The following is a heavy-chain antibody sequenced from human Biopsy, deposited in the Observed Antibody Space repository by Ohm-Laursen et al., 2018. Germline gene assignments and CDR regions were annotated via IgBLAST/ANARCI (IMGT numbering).Heavy chain of an antibody. J-gene: IGHJ2*01. Sequence: ASVKVSCKPSGYTFTAFSVHWLRQAPGQGLEWMGWINPKRGDTDYPQNFQGRVSMTRDTPISTAYMDLSRLRSDDTAVYYCARGRRHCSGTCSRWYFDLWGRGTLVTVSS. CDR3: ARGRRHCSGTCSRWYFDL. CDR2: INPKRGDT. V-gene: IGHV1-2*02. D-gene: IGHD2-2*01. CDR1: GYTFTAFS.